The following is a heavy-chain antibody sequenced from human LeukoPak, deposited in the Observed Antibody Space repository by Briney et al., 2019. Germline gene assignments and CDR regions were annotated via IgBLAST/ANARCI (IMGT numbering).Heavy chain of an antibody. J-gene: IGHJ4*02. CDR2: IDWDDDK. CDR1: GFSLSTSGMC. CDR3: ARIRNAYDSSGFDY. D-gene: IGHD3-22*01. V-gene: IGHV2-70*11. Sequence: SGPTLVNPTQTLTLTCTFSGFSLSTSGMCVSWIRQPPGKALEWLARIDWDDDKYYSTSLKTRLIISKDTSKNQVVLTMTNMDPVDTATYYCARIRNAYDSSGFDYWGQGTLVTVSS.